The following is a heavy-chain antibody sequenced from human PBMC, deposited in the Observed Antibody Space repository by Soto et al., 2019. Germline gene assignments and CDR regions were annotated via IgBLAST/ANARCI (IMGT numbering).Heavy chain of an antibody. D-gene: IGHD1-1*01. J-gene: IGHJ5*01. CDR1: GGSVRAPDW. Sequence: SETLSLTCTLSGGSVRAPDWWNWVRQSPDKGLEWIAEVHISGHSNFNPSLRSRVSVSIDSSKNQFYLNLNSVTAADTAIYYCARVRQGCSANNCYFDPWGQGTQVTVSS. CDR3: ARVRQGCSANNCYFDP. V-gene: IGHV4-4*02. CDR2: VHISGHS.